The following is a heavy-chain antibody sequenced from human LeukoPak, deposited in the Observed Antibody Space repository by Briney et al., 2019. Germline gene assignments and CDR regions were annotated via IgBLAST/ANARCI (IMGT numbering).Heavy chain of an antibody. CDR1: GYTLTELS. D-gene: IGHD1-20*01. V-gene: IGHV1-24*01. J-gene: IGHJ3*02. Sequence: GASVTVSCKVSGYTLTELSMHWVRQAPGKGLEWMGGFDPEDGETIYAQKFQGRVTMTEDTSTDTAYMEPRSLTSDDTAVYYCARGRYNWNGDALDIWGQGTMVTVSS. CDR3: ARGRYNWNGDALDI. CDR2: FDPEDGET.